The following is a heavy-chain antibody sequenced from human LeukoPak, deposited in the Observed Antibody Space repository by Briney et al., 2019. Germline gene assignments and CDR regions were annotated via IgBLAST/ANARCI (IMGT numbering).Heavy chain of an antibody. Sequence: PGGSLRLSCVASGFTFSSYWMSWVRQAPGKGPEWVANIKQDSGEIYYVDSVKGRFTISRDNAKNSLYLQMNSLRAEDTAVYYCARDKMVGPTGFDYWGQGILVTVSS. CDR1: GFTFSSYW. CDR3: ARDKMVGPTGFDY. V-gene: IGHV3-7*01. CDR2: IKQDSGEI. D-gene: IGHD1-26*01. J-gene: IGHJ4*02.